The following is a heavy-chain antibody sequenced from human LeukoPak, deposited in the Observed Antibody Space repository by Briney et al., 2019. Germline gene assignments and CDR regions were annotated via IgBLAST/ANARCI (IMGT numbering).Heavy chain of an antibody. D-gene: IGHD6-19*01. CDR1: GFTFSSYW. J-gene: IGHJ4*02. V-gene: IGHV3-74*01. CDR2: INSDGSST. Sequence: PGGSLRLSCAASGFTFSSYWMHWVRQAPGKGLVWVSRINSDGSSTSYAGSVKGRFTIPRDNAKNTLYLQMNSLIAEDTAVYYCARVQRSSSGWYEAGLDYWGQGTLVTVSS. CDR3: ARVQRSSSGWYEAGLDY.